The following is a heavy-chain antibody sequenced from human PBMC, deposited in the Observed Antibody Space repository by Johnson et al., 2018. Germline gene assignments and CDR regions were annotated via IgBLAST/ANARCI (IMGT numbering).Heavy chain of an antibody. J-gene: IGHJ3*02. Sequence: QVQLVQSGPGLVKPSETRSLTCTVSGGSISSYYWSWIRQPPGKGLEWIGFIYYSGSTYYNPSLKSRVTISVDTSKTHFSLKLSVVTAADTAVYYCAREGSYYILTGYSIDAEAFDIWGQGTMGTVSS. CDR3: AREGSYYILTGYSIDAEAFDI. D-gene: IGHD3-9*01. CDR2: IYYSGST. CDR1: GGSISSYY. V-gene: IGHV4-59*12.